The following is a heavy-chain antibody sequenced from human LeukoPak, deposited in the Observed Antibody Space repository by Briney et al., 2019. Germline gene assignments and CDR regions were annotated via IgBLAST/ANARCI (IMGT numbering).Heavy chain of an antibody. V-gene: IGHV3-15*01. CDR3: ATDRRREGIDYYYGMDV. Sequence: GGSLRLSCAASGFTFKNAWMTWVRQAPGKGLEWVGRIKSKSDGGTTDYAVPVKGRFTISREDSKNTLYLQMDSLTVEDTAVYYCATDRRREGIDYYYGMDVWGRGTTVTVSS. CDR2: IKSKSDGGTT. D-gene: IGHD1-26*01. CDR1: GFTFKNAW. J-gene: IGHJ6*04.